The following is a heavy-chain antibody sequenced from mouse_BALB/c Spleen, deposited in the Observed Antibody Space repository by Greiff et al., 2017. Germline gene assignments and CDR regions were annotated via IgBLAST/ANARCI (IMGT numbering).Heavy chain of an antibody. CDR1: GFSLTDYG. CDR2: IWGGGST. Sequence: VQGVESGPGLVAPSQSLSITCTVSGFSLTDYGVSWIRQPPGKGLEWLGVIWGGGSTYYNSALKSRLSISKDNSKSHVFLKMNSLQTDDTAMYYCAKHDITTVVGYAMDYWGQGTSVTVSS. V-gene: IGHV2-6-5*01. CDR3: AKHDITTVVGYAMDY. J-gene: IGHJ4*01. D-gene: IGHD1-1*01.